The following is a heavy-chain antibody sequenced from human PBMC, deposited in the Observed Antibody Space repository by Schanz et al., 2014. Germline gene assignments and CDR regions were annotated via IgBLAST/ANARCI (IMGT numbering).Heavy chain of an antibody. D-gene: IGHD3-10*01. CDR3: AKDGPGGSGSYSADGCMDV. J-gene: IGHJ6*02. CDR1: GFAFSSFA. Sequence: EVQLMESGGGLVKPGGSLRLSCVASGFAFSSFAMTWVRQAPGRGLEWVSSISTSGTYMYIADSLKGRLTISRDDAKKSVYLQMNMLRAEDTAVYYCAKDGPGGSGSYSADGCMDVWGQGTTVTVSS. V-gene: IGHV3-21*01. CDR2: ISTSGTYM.